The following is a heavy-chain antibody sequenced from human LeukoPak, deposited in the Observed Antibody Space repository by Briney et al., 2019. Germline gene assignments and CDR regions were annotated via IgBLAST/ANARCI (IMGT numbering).Heavy chain of an antibody. D-gene: IGHD1-26*01. CDR1: GFTFSSYS. CDR2: ISSSSSYI. Sequence: GGSLRLSCAASGFTFSSYSMNWVRQAPGKGLEWVSSISSSSSYIYYADSVKGRFTISRDNAKNSLYLQMNSLGAEDTAVYYCARDHSGSLLGAYFDYWGQGTLVTVSS. J-gene: IGHJ4*02. V-gene: IGHV3-21*01. CDR3: ARDHSGSLLGAYFDY.